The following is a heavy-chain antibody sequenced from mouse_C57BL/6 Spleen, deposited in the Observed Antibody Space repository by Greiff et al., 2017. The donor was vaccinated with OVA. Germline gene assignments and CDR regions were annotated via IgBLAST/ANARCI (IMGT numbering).Heavy chain of an antibody. CDR1: GYAFSSYW. D-gene: IGHD2-5*01. J-gene: IGHJ2*01. CDR2: IYPGDGDT. V-gene: IGHV1-80*01. CDR3: ARSYSNTGGNYLDY. Sequence: QVQLQQSGAELVKPGASVKISCKASGYAFSSYWMNWVKQRPGKGLEWIGQIYPGDGDTNYNGKFKGKATLTADKSSSTAYMQLSSLTSEDSAVYFCARSYSNTGGNYLDYWGQGTTLTVSS.